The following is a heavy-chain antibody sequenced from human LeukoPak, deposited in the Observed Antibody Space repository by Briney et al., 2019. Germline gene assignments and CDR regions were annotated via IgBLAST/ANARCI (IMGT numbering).Heavy chain of an antibody. D-gene: IGHD3-3*01. J-gene: IGHJ4*02. CDR1: GGSISSYY. CDR3: ARGGYFSYFDY. Sequence: SETLSLTCTVSGGSISSYYWSWIRQPPGKGLEWIGYIYYSGSTNYNPSLKSRVTISVDTSKNQFSLKLSSVTAADTAVYYCARGGYFSYFDYWGQGTLVTVSS. CDR2: IYYSGST. V-gene: IGHV4-59*08.